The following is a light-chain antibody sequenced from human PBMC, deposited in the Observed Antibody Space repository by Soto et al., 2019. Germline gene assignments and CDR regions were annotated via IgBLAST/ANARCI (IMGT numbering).Light chain of an antibody. J-gene: IGKJ1*01. CDR2: GAS. V-gene: IGKV3-15*01. CDR3: QQYSDWPRT. CDR1: QSVSSN. Sequence: EFVLTQSPGTLSLSPGERATLSCRASQSVSSNLAWYQQKPGQAPRLLIYGASSRATGLPARFSGSGSGTEFTLTISSLQSEDFAVYYCQQYSDWPRTFGQGTKVDI.